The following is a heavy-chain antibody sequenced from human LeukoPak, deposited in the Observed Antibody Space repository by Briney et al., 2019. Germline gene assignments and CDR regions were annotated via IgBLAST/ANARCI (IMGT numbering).Heavy chain of an antibody. V-gene: IGHV3-49*04. J-gene: IGHJ4*02. D-gene: IGHD1-26*01. Sequence: GGSLRLSCTASGFTFGDYSMNWVRQAPGKGLEWVGFIRSKAYGGTTEYAASVKGRFTISRDDSKSIAYLQMDSLKTEDTAVYYCTRGRRATHDYWGQGTLVTVSS. CDR2: IRSKAYGGTT. CDR3: TRGRRATHDY. CDR1: GFTFGDYS.